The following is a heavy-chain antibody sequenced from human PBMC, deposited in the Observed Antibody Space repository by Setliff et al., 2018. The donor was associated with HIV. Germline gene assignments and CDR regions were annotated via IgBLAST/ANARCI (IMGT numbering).Heavy chain of an antibody. J-gene: IGHJ6*03. V-gene: IGHV5-51*01. CDR3: ARFIHSSGWYSSSYYYYMDV. Sequence: PGESLKISCKGSGYSFNNYWIGWVRQMSGKGLEWMGTIYPGDSDTTYSPSFQGQVNISAHKSISTAYLQWSSLKASDTAMYYCARFIHSSGWYSSSYYYYMDVWGKGTTVTVSS. CDR1: GYSFNNYW. D-gene: IGHD3-22*01. CDR2: IYPGDSDT.